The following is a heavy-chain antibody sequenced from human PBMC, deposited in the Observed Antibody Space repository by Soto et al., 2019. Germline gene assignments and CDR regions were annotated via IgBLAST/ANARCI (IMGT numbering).Heavy chain of an antibody. D-gene: IGHD6-6*01. CDR2: RSYDGSDK. Sequence: QVQLVESGGGVVQPGRSLRLSCEASGFMFTGYAMHWVRQAPGKGLEWVAVRSYDGSDKFNRASVKGRFTISRDISKNTLFLEMTSLRPEDTALYICARGRGLAARPQHLDYWGQGTLVTVSS. J-gene: IGHJ4*02. CDR1: GFMFTGYA. V-gene: IGHV3-30-3*01. CDR3: ARGRGLAARPQHLDY.